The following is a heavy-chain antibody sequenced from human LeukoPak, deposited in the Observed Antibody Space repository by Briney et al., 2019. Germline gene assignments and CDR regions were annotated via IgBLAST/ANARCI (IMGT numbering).Heavy chain of an antibody. J-gene: IGHJ6*03. CDR2: TYYRSKWYN. CDR3: ARGVLYDYYYYMDV. D-gene: IGHD2-8*02. V-gene: IGHV6-1*01. CDR1: GDSVSSKSAA. Sequence: SQTLSLTCVISGDSVSSKSAAWSWIRQSPSRGLEWLGRTYYRSKWYNDYALSVKSRISINPDTSKNQFSLQLNSVTPEDTAVYYCARGVLYDYYYYMDVWGKGTTVTVSS.